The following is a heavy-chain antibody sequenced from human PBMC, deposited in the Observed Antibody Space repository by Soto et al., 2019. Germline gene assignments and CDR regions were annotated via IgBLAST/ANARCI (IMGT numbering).Heavy chain of an antibody. CDR1: GVSISSSSHH. V-gene: IGHV4-39*01. CDR3: ARHKDCSGGSCNAVGYYYGLDV. D-gene: IGHD2-15*01. J-gene: IGHJ6*02. Sequence: QMQLQESGPGLVKPSETLSLTCTVSGVSISSSSHHWGWIRQPPGKGLEWIGSIYHSGTTYYNPPLKCRVPFSVDTSRNQSSLRLSPVTAADTAVYYCARHKDCSGGSCNAVGYYYGLDVWDQGTTVTVSS. CDR2: IYHSGTT.